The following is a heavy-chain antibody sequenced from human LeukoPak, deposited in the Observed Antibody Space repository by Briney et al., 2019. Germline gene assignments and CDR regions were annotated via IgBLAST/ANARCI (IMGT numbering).Heavy chain of an antibody. Sequence: SGGSLRLSCAASGFTFSSYAMHWVRQAPGKGLEWEAVISYDGSNKYYADSVKGRFTISRDNSMNTLYLQMNSLRAEDTAVYYCATGFFYGSGSYYMGPPDYWGQGTLVTVSS. CDR3: ATGFFYGSGSYYMGPPDY. CDR2: ISYDGSNK. CDR1: GFTFSSYA. J-gene: IGHJ4*02. V-gene: IGHV3-30*14. D-gene: IGHD3-10*01.